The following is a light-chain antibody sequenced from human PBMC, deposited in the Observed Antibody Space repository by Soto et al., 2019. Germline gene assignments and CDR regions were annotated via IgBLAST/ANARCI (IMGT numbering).Light chain of an antibody. CDR1: QNVRTF. CDR2: GAS. Sequence: EIWLTQSPGTLSLSPGERATLSCWASQNVRTFLDWYQQKPGQAPRLLIYGASNRATGIPARFSGSGSGTDFTLTISSLEPADFAVYYCQQHSHWHPWTFGQGTKVDIK. V-gene: IGKV3-11*01. CDR3: QQHSHWHPWT. J-gene: IGKJ1*01.